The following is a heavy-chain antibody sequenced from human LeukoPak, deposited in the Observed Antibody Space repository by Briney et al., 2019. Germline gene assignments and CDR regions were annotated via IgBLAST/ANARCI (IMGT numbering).Heavy chain of an antibody. V-gene: IGHV7-4-1*02. Sequence: ASVKVSCKASGYTFTSYAMNWVRQAPGQGREWMGWINTNTGDPTYAQGFTGRFVFSLDTSVSTAYLQISSLKAEDTAVYYCASATSKSEPSYYYGMDVWGQGTTVTVSS. CDR1: GYTFTSYA. CDR3: ASATSKSEPSYYYGMDV. D-gene: IGHD4-11*01. J-gene: IGHJ6*02. CDR2: INTNTGDP.